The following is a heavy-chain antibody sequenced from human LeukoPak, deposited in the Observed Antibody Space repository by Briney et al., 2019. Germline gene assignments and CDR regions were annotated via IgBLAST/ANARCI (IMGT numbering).Heavy chain of an antibody. CDR2: VIPVLGKA. CDR1: GGTFFNYG. V-gene: IGHV1-69*13. D-gene: IGHD5-18*01. Sequence: SVKVSCKASGGTFFNYGVTWVRQAPGQGLEWMGGVIPVLGKAHYAQSLQGRVTITADESTSTAYVELNSLKSEDTAVYYCARFNLLFLGLGGYSSNYGDYWGRGTLVSVSS. CDR3: ARFNLLFLGLGGYSSNYGDY. J-gene: IGHJ4*02.